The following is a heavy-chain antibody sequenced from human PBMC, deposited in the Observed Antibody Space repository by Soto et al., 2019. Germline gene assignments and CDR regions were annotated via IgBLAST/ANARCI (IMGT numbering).Heavy chain of an antibody. CDR3: ARDVSLNYYDGTYSYYAMDV. V-gene: IGHV1-69*01. CDR1: GGTFSSQA. D-gene: IGHD3-22*01. J-gene: IGHJ6*02. CDR2: IIPVFKAT. Sequence: QVQLVQSGAEVKKPGSSVKVSCKASGGTFSSQAISWVRQAPGQGLEWMGGIIPVFKATNYAQKFQGRVTITADDSTSTAYMDLYSLRSEDTAVYYCARDVSLNYYDGTYSYYAMDVWGQGTTVTVSS.